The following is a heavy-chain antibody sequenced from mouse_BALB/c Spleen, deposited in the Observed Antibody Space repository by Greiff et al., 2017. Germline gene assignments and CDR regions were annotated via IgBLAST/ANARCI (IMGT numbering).Heavy chain of an antibody. CDR2: IYPGSGST. Sequence: QVQLKQSGAELMQPGASVKISCKATGYTFSCYWIEWVQQRRGHGLEWIGAIYPGSGSTYYTEMFKGRATLTVDNSSNTAYIQLSSLSSEDSAVYFCASQDGHSCYAMDYWGQGTSVTVSA. J-gene: IGHJ4*01. D-gene: IGHD2-3*01. CDR1: GYTFSCYW. CDR3: ASQDGHSCYAMDY. V-gene: IGHV1-9*01.